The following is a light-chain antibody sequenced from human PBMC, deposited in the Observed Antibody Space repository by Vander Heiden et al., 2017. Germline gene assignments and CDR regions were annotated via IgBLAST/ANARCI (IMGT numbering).Light chain of an antibody. J-gene: IGKJ4*01. V-gene: IGKV1-8*01. CDR3: QQYYSYPLT. CDR1: QGISSY. CDR2: AAS. Sequence: AIRMTQFPSSFSASTGDRVTITCRASQGISSYLALYQQKPGKAPKLLIFAASTLQSGVPSRFSGSGSGTDFTLTISCLQSEDFATYYCQQYYSYPLTFGGGTKVEIK.